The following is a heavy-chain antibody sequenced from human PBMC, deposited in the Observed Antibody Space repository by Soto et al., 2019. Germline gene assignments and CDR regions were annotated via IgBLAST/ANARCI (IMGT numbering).Heavy chain of an antibody. CDR1: GXPFSSYA. CDR3: AKDLYLGPYSGSSFAAY. D-gene: IGHD1-26*01. J-gene: IGHJ4*02. Sequence: GSLRLSCAASGXPFSSYALTWVRQAPGKGLELVSSIGGSGGTTYYADSVKGRFTISRDNSKNRLYRQMNSQRDEDTAIHYWAKDLYLGPYSGSSFAAYWGQGTLGTVSA. CDR2: IGGSGGTT. V-gene: IGHV3-23*01.